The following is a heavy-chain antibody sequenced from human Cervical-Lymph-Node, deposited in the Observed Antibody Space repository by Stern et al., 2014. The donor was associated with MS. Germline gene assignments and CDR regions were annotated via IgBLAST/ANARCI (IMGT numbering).Heavy chain of an antibody. CDR3: SSLEFRYGMEV. V-gene: IGHV4-4*02. J-gene: IGHJ6*02. CDR2: TDIAGAT. CDR1: GGSISSRNW. Sequence: QVQLVQSGPGLVRPSGTLSLPCVVSGGSISSRNWWTWVRQAPGKGPEWMWETDIAGATSYNPPLKSRVTISMDKSGNRFSLRFTSVTAADTAVYYCSSLEFRYGMEVWGQGTTVNVSS. D-gene: IGHD3-3*01.